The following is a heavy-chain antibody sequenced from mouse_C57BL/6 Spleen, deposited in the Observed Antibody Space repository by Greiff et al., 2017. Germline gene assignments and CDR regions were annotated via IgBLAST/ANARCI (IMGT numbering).Heavy chain of an antibody. CDR3: ARGVITTVVATDDWYFDV. V-gene: IGHV1-72*01. CDR1: GYTFTSYW. D-gene: IGHD1-1*01. J-gene: IGHJ1*03. CDR2: IDPNSGGT. Sequence: VQLQQPGAELVKPGASVKLSCKASGYTFTSYWMHWVKQRPGRGLEWIGRIDPNSGGTKYNEKFKSKATLTVDKPSSTAYMQLSSLTSEDSAVYYCARGVITTVVATDDWYFDVWGTGTTVTVSS.